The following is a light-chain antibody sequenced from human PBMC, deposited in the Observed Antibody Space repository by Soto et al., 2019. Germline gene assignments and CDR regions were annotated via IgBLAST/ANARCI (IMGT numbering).Light chain of an antibody. CDR1: SSDVAAYNY. Sequence: QSALTQPASVSGSPGQSITISCTGTSSDVAAYNYVSWYQQHPGKAPKLMVYDVSNRPSGVSNRFSGSKSGNTASLTISGLQAEDEADYYCSSYTGGGNDVFGGGTKVTVL. J-gene: IGLJ1*01. CDR3: SSYTGGGNDV. CDR2: DVS. V-gene: IGLV2-14*03.